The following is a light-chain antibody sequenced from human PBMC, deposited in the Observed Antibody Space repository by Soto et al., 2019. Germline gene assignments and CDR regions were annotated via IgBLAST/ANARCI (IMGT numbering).Light chain of an antibody. J-gene: IGKJ1*01. V-gene: IGKV3-20*01. Sequence: EIVLTQSPGTLSLSPGERATLSCRASESVDSNYLAWYQQKSGQAPRLLIAVASSRYTGIPDRFSCSGSGTDFTLTISSLETDDFAVYDCPQYAYSPCTFGQGTNVDIK. CDR3: PQYAYSPCT. CDR1: ESVDSNY. CDR2: VAS.